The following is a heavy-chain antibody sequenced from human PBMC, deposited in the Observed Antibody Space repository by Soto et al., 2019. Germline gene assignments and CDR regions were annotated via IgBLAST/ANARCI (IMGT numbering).Heavy chain of an antibody. CDR3: AKDLRVGGSYYFDY. J-gene: IGHJ4*02. V-gene: IGHV3-30*18. D-gene: IGHD1-26*01. CDR2: ISYDGSNK. CDR1: GFTFSSYG. Sequence: LRLSCAASGFTFSSYGMHWVRQAPGKGLEWVAVISYDGSNKYYADSVKGRFTISRDNSKNTLYLQMNSLRAEDTAVYYCAKDLRVGGSYYFDYWGQGTLVTVSS.